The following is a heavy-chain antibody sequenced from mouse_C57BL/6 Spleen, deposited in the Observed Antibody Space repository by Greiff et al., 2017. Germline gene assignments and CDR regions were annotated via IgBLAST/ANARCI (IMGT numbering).Heavy chain of an antibody. CDR2: INPGSGGT. CDR1: GYAFTNYL. CDR3: ARGDGYYPLYYFDY. D-gene: IGHD2-3*01. J-gene: IGHJ2*01. V-gene: IGHV1-54*01. Sequence: QVQLKQSGAELVRPGTSVKVSCKASGYAFTNYLIEWVKQRPGQGLEWIGVINPGSGGTNYNEKFKGKATLTADKSSSTASMQLSSLTSEDSAVYFCARGDGYYPLYYFDYWGQGTTLTVSS.